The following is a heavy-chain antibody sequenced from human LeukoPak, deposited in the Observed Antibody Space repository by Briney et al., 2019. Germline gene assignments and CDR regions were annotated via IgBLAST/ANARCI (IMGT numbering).Heavy chain of an antibody. CDR3: ARHGGTGTTHYYYYYMDV. D-gene: IGHD1-7*01. V-gene: IGHV5-51*01. J-gene: IGHJ6*03. CDR2: IYPGDSDT. Sequence: GESLKISCKGSGYSFTSYWIGWVRQMPGKGLEWMGIIYPGDSDTRHSPSFQGQVTISADKSISTAYLQWSGLKASDAAMYYCARHGGTGTTHYYYYYMDVWGKGTTVTVSS. CDR1: GYSFTSYW.